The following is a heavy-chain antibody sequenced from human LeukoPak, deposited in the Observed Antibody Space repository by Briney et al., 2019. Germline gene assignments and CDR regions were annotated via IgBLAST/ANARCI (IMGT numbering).Heavy chain of an antibody. V-gene: IGHV1-18*01. Sequence: GASVKVSCHASGYTFTSYGISWVRQAPGQGLEWMGWISAYNGNTNYAQKLQGRVTMTTDTSTSTAYMELRSLRSDDTAVYYCAREGSESGLYYYYYYGMDVWGQGTTVTVSS. CDR3: AREGSESGLYYYYYYGMDV. CDR1: GYTFTSYG. CDR2: ISAYNGNT. J-gene: IGHJ6*02. D-gene: IGHD3-3*01.